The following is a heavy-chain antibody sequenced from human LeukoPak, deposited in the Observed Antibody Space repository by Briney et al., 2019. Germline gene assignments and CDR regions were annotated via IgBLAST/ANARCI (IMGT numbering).Heavy chain of an antibody. CDR3: TTDLGALHYYYYYMDV. J-gene: IGHJ6*03. CDR2: IKSKTEGGTT. Sequence: GGSLRLSCAASGFTFSNAWMSWVRQAPGKGLEWVGRIKSKTEGGTTDYAAPVKGRFTISRDDSKNTLYLQMNSLKTEDTAVYYCTTDLGALHYYYYYMDVWGKGTTVTVSS. CDR1: GFTFSNAW. D-gene: IGHD4/OR15-4a*01. V-gene: IGHV3-15*01.